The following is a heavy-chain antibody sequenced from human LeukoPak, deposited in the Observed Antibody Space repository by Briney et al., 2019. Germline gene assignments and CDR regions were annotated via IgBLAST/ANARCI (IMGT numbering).Heavy chain of an antibody. Sequence: ASETLSLTCAVYGGSFSGYYWSWIRQPPGKGLEWIGEINHSGSTNYNPSLKSRVTISVDTSKNQFSLKLSSVTAADTAVYYCASGYYGDYIINYYYGMDVWGQGTTVTVSS. CDR2: INHSGST. J-gene: IGHJ6*02. D-gene: IGHD4-17*01. CDR1: GGSFSGYY. V-gene: IGHV4-34*01. CDR3: ASGYYGDYIINYYYGMDV.